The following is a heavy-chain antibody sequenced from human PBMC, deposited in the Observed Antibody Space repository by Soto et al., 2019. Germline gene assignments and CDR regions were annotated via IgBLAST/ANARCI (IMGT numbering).Heavy chain of an antibody. CDR2: IIPIFGTA. D-gene: IGHD3-22*01. CDR1: GGTFSSYA. Sequence: QVQLVQSGAEVKKPGSSVKVSRKASGGTFSSYAISWVRQAPGQGLEWMGGIIPIFGTANYAQKFQGRVTITADESTSTAYMELSSLRSEDTAVYYCARPTRYYYDSSGQSAWFDPWGQGTLVTVSS. J-gene: IGHJ5*02. V-gene: IGHV1-69*12. CDR3: ARPTRYYYDSSGQSAWFDP.